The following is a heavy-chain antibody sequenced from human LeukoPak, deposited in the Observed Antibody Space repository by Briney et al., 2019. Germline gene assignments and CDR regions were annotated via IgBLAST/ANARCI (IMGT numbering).Heavy chain of an antibody. CDR2: IYYSGSNK. CDR3: AKDRGGYSSSWLTYYGMDV. J-gene: IGHJ6*02. V-gene: IGHV3-30*18. D-gene: IGHD6-13*01. Sequence: WGALRLSCAASGFTLSSHGLTWVRQAPGKGLEGVGDIYYSGSNKYYADSVKGRFTISRDNSKNTLYLQMNSLRAEDTAVYYCAKDRGGYSSSWLTYYGMDVWGQGTTVTVSS. CDR1: GFTLSSHG.